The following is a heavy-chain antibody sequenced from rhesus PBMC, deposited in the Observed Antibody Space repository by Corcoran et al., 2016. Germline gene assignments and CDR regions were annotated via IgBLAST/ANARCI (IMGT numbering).Heavy chain of an antibody. J-gene: IGHJ6*01. CDR1: GFTFSSYW. Sequence: EVQLVESGGGLAKPGGSLRLSCAASGFTFSSYWMNWVRQAPGKGLEWVSAINCGGCSKYYAESVKGRLHMSRDNSKNTLDLQMNSLRAEDTAVYYCAKDRGYSWNNGGLDSWGQGVVVTVSS. D-gene: IGHD1-20*01. CDR2: INCGGCSK. CDR3: AKDRGYSWNNGGLDS. V-gene: IGHV3S25*01.